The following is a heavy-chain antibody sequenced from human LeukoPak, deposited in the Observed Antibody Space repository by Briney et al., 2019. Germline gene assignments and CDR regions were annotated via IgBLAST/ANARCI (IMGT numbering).Heavy chain of an antibody. CDR1: GGSISSSSYY. CDR3: ARRTNYYDSSGYYYEEVDY. V-gene: IGHV4-39*01. J-gene: IGHJ4*02. CDR2: IYYSGST. D-gene: IGHD3-22*01. Sequence: SETLSLTCNVSGGSISSSSYYWGWIRQPPGKGLEWVGSIYYSGSTYYNPSLKSRVTISVDTSKNQFSLKLSSVTAADTAVYYCARRTNYYDSSGYYYEEVDYWGQGTLVTVSS.